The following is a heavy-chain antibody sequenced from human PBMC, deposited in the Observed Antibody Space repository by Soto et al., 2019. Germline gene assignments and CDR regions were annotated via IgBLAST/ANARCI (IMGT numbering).Heavy chain of an antibody. Sequence: VQLVESGGGLVQPGGSLRLSCAASGFTFSGYWMSWVRQAPGKGLEWVANIKQDGSEQFCVDSVKGRFTISRDNAKNSLYLQMNSLRAEDTAVYYCAREAVWGQGTTVTVSS. CDR1: GFTFSGYW. J-gene: IGHJ6*02. CDR2: IKQDGSEQ. CDR3: AREAV. V-gene: IGHV3-7*05.